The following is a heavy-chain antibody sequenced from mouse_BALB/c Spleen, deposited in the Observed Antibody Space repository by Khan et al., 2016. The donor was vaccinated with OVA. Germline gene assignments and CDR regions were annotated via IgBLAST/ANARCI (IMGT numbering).Heavy chain of an antibody. Sequence: EVQLQQSGPELVKPGASVKISCKASGYSFTGYFMHWVMQSHGKSLEWIGRINPHFGETFYNQKFVDKATLTVDESSSTAHLELRSLASEDSAVEYCARIYGSDFDYWGQDTTLTVSS. D-gene: IGHD1-1*01. J-gene: IGHJ2*01. CDR3: ARIYGSDFDY. CDR1: GYSFTGYF. V-gene: IGHV1-20*02. CDR2: INPHFGET.